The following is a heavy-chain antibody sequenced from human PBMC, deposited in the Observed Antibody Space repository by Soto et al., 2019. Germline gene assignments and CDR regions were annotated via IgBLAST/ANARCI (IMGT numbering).Heavy chain of an antibody. V-gene: IGHV3-23*01. CDR3: ATMNGYFEY. Sequence: EVQLLESGGGLVQPGGSLRLSCADSGFRFSSYSMSWVHQTPGKGLEWVAAITATGDRTYYADSVTGRFTISRDNSKKTHYLQMTSLRAEDTAMYYCATMNGYFEYWGQGTPVTVSS. D-gene: IGHD3-22*01. CDR1: GFRFSSYS. CDR2: ITATGDRT. J-gene: IGHJ4*02.